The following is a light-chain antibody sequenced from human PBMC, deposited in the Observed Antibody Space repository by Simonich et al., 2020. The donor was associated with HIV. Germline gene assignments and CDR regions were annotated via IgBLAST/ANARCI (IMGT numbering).Light chain of an antibody. CDR2: WAS. CDR3: QQYYSTPPT. CDR1: RSVLYSSNNKNY. J-gene: IGKJ1*01. Sequence: DIVMTQSPDSLAVSLGERATFNCKSSRSVLYSSNNKNYLAWYQQKPGQPSKLLIYWASTRESGVPDRFSASGSGTDFTLTISSLQAEDVAIYYCQQYYSTPPTFGQGTKVEIK. V-gene: IGKV4-1*01.